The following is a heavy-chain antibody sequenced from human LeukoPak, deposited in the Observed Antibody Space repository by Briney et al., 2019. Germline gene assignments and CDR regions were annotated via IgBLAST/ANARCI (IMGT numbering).Heavy chain of an antibody. CDR1: GDSVFNNSAA. Sequence: SQTLSLTCAISGDSVFNNSAAWNWIRQSPSRGLEWLGRTYYRSKWYTDYAVSVTRRITISPDTSKNQFSLQLKSVTPEDTAVYYCARGRSWGESGFDYWGQGTLVTVSS. CDR3: ARGRSWGESGFDY. V-gene: IGHV6-1*01. J-gene: IGHJ4*02. D-gene: IGHD6-13*01. CDR2: TYYRSKWYT.